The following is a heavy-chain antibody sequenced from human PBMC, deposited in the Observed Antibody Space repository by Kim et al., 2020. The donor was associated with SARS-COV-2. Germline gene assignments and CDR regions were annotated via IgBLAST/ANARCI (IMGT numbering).Heavy chain of an antibody. CDR1: GGSIATNNW. V-gene: IGHV4-4*02. D-gene: IGHD2-8*02. Sequence: SETLSLTCGVSGGSIATNNWWTWVRQSPGKGLQWIGEMHHSGRASYNPSLRSRVTISVDKSTNQFSLKLTSVTAADTAVYYCARGHNSGPAYYFDFWGQG. CDR2: MHHSGRA. J-gene: IGHJ4*02. CDR3: ARGHNSGPAYYFDF.